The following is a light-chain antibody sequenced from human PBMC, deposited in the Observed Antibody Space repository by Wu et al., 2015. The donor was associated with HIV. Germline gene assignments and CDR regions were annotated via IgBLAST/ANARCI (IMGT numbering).Light chain of an antibody. J-gene: IGKJ1*01. V-gene: IGKV3-15*01. CDR3: QQYNKXWT. Sequence: RVMTQSPATVSVSPGERVTLSCRASQSISTHLAWYQQKPGQSPRLLIYAASTRATGIPARFSGSGSGTEFTLTISSLQSEDSAIYYCQQYNKXWTFGPGTKVEIK. CDR2: AAS. CDR1: QSISTH.